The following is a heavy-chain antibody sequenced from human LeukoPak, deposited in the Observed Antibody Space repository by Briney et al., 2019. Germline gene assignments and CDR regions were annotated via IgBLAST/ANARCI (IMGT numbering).Heavy chain of an antibody. Sequence: SWVRQPPGKGLEWIGEIYHSGSTNYNPSLKSRVTISVDKSKNQFSLKLSSVTAADTAAYYCASRDSSGYTNFDYWGQGTLVTVSS. CDR2: IYHSGST. V-gene: IGHV4-4*02. J-gene: IGHJ4*02. CDR3: ASRDSSGYTNFDY. D-gene: IGHD3-22*01.